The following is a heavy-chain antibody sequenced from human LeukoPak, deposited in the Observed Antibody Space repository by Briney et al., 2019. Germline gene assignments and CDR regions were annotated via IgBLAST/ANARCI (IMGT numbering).Heavy chain of an antibody. D-gene: IGHD5-24*01. J-gene: IGHJ5*02. V-gene: IGHV4-59*01. CDR2: IYYSGST. Sequence: SETLSLTCTVSGGSISSYYWSWIRQPPGKGPEWIGYIYYSGSTNYNPSLKSRVTISVDTSKNQFSLKLSSVTAADTAVYYCARDRGLDGYNPWGQGTLVTVSS. CDR3: ARDRGLDGYNP. CDR1: GGSISSYY.